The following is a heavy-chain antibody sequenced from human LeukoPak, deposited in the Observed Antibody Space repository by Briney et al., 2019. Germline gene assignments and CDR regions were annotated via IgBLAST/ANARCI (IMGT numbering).Heavy chain of an antibody. CDR1: GFTFSDYY. CDR3: ARGIQLWTTYYYYGMDV. Sequence: GGSLRLSCAASGFTFSDYYMSWIRQAPGKGLEWVSYISSSSYIYYADSVKGRFTISRDNAKNSLYLQMNSLRAEDTAVYYCARGIQLWTTYYYYGMDVWGQGTTVTVSS. D-gene: IGHD5-18*01. J-gene: IGHJ6*02. CDR2: ISSSSYI. V-gene: IGHV3-69-1*01.